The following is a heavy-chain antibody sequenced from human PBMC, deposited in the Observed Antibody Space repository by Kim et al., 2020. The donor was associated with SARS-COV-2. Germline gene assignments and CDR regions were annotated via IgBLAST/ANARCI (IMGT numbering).Heavy chain of an antibody. CDR3: ARAVIRGVIGY. D-gene: IGHD3-10*01. Sequence: TKYSQKFQGRVTITRDTSASTAYMELSSLRSEDTAVYYCARAVIRGVIGYWGQGTLVTVSS. CDR2: T. V-gene: IGHV1-3*01. J-gene: IGHJ4*02.